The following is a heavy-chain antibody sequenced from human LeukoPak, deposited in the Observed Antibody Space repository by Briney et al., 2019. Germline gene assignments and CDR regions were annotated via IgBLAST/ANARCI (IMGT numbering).Heavy chain of an antibody. V-gene: IGHV3-11*01. Sequence: PGGSLRLSCAASGFTFSDYYMSWIRQAPGKGLEWVSYISSSGSTIYYADSVKGRFTISRDNAKNSLYLQMNSLRAEDTAVYYCARARDFMTIAAAGSFQHWGQGTLVTVSS. J-gene: IGHJ1*01. CDR1: GFTFSDYY. CDR2: ISSSGSTI. CDR3: ARARDFMTIAAAGSFQH. D-gene: IGHD6-13*01.